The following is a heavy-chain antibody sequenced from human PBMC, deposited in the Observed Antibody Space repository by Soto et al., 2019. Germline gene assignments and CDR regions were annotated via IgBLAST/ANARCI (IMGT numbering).Heavy chain of an antibody. D-gene: IGHD1-1*01. J-gene: IGHJ6*03. CDR2: TYYKSKWYY. Sequence: PSQTRSLTCDISGDSVSSNSACWNWIRQTPSRGLEWLGRTYYKSKWYYTYAASVKSRITVSPDTSKNQFSLQLTSVTPEDTAVYYCARGSWDDVSGHYYMDVWDKGTTVTVSS. CDR1: GDSVSSNSAC. V-gene: IGHV6-1*01. CDR3: ARGSWDDVSGHYYMDV.